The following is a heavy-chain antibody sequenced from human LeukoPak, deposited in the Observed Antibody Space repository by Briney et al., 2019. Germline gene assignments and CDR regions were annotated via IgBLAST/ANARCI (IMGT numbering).Heavy chain of an antibody. V-gene: IGHV1-58*01. Sequence: SVKVSCKASGFTFTNSAVQWVRQARGQRLEWIGWIVVGSGNTNYAQKFQGRVTITADESTSTAYMELSSLRSEDTAVYYCASSGYSYGITGYYYYGMDVWGQGTTVTVSS. J-gene: IGHJ6*02. D-gene: IGHD5-18*01. CDR2: IVVGSGNT. CDR3: ASSGYSYGITGYYYYGMDV. CDR1: GFTFTNSA.